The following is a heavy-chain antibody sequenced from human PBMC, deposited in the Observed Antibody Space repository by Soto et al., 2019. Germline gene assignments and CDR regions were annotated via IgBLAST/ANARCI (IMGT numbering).Heavy chain of an antibody. V-gene: IGHV3-21*01. J-gene: IGHJ4*02. Sequence: EVQLVESGGGLVKPGGSLRLSCAASGFTFSSYSMNWVRQAPGKGLEWVSSISSSSSYIYYADSVKGRFTISRDNAKNSLYLQMNSLRAEDTAVYYCARGGHRTTVTTDYWGQGTLVTVSS. CDR3: ARGGHRTTVTTDY. CDR1: GFTFSSYS. D-gene: IGHD4-17*01. CDR2: ISSSSSYI.